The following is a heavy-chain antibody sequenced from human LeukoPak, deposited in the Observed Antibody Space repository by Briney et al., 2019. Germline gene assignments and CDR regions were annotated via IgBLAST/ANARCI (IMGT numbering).Heavy chain of an antibody. V-gene: IGHV3-9*03. CDR2: ISWNSGSI. J-gene: IGHJ4*02. CDR3: AKGMYSGYDLGDYYFDY. Sequence: GRSLRLSXAASGFTFDDYAMHWVRQAPGKGLEWVSGISWNSGSIGYADSVKGRFTISRDNAKNSLYLQMNSLRAEDMALYYCAKGMYSGYDLGDYYFDYWGQGTLVTVSS. CDR1: GFTFDDYA. D-gene: IGHD5-12*01.